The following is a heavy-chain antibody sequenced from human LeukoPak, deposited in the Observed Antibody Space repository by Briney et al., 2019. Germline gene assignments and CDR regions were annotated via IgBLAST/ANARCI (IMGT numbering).Heavy chain of an antibody. Sequence: GGSLRLSCAASGFTFSSYAMHWVRQAPGKGLEWVAVISYDGSNKYYADSVKGRFTISRDNSKNTLYLQMNSLKTEDTAVYYCTTEKVTRSFMAYYYGMDVWGQGTTVTVSS. CDR3: TTEKVTRSFMAYYYGMDV. D-gene: IGHD2-21*02. CDR2: ISYDGSNK. V-gene: IGHV3-30-3*01. J-gene: IGHJ6*02. CDR1: GFTFSSYA.